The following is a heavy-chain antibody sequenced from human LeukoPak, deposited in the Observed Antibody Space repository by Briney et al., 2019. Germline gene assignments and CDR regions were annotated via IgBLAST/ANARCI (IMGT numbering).Heavy chain of an antibody. J-gene: IGHJ4*02. CDR3: ASYPRYVSTPPFDY. CDR2: INPNTGDT. Sequence: ATVKVSCKASGYTFTAYYMHWVRQAPGQGPERMGWINPNTGDTKYAQKFQGRVTMTRDTTISTAYLELSRLTSDDPAVYYCASYPRYVSTPPFDYWGQGTLVTVSS. V-gene: IGHV1-2*02. CDR1: GYTFTAYY. D-gene: IGHD2-15*01.